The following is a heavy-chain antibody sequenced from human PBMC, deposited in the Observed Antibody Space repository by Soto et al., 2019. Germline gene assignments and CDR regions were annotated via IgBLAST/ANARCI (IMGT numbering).Heavy chain of an antibody. CDR2: INPISGGT. Sequence: QVHLVQSGAEVKRPGASVKVSCKASGYTLTDYYIHWVRQAPGQGLEWLGWINPISGGTNYAQKFRGRVTLSRDTSISTSYLALGRLTTDDTAVYYGARDGSVASVYGMDVWGQGTTVTVYS. CDR3: ARDGSVASVYGMDV. D-gene: IGHD6-19*01. CDR1: GYTLTDYY. V-gene: IGHV1-2*02. J-gene: IGHJ6*02.